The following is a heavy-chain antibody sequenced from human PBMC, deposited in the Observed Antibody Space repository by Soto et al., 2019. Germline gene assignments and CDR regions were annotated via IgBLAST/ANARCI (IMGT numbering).Heavy chain of an antibody. V-gene: IGHV4-30-4*01. Sequence: GDGYWKRKSKPPGEGLEWIRYIYYSASTYYNPSLKSRVTISVDTSKNQFSLKLSSVTAADTAVYYCARVRGLNSGDRPEFDYSGQATLVSVPS. CDR1: GDGY. CDR2: IYYSAST. D-gene: IGHD3-10*01. CDR3: ARVRGLNSGDRPEFDY. J-gene: IGHJ4*02.